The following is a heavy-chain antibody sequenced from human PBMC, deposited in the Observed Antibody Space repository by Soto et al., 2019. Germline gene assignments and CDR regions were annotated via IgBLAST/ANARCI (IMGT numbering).Heavy chain of an antibody. CDR2: IKQDGSEK. CDR3: ARGGYTKRFDY. CDR1: GFTFSSYW. D-gene: IGHD6-25*01. Sequence: EVQLVESGGGLVQPGGSLRLPCAASGFTFSSYWMSWVRQAPGKGLEWVANIKQDGSEKYYVDSVKGRFTISRDNAKNSLYLQMNSLRAEDTAVYYCARGGYTKRFDYWGQGTLVTVSS. V-gene: IGHV3-7*03. J-gene: IGHJ4*02.